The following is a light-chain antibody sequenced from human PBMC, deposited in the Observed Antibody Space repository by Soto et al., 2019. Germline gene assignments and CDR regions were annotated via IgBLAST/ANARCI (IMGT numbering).Light chain of an antibody. V-gene: IGLV2-8*01. CDR1: SSDVGGYNY. CDR3: RSYAGSGNWV. J-gene: IGLJ3*02. Sequence: QSALTQPPSASGSPGQSVTISCTGTSSDVGGYNYVSWYQQHPGKAPKLMIYEVSKRPSGVPDRFSGSKSGNTASLTVSGLQAEDEADYYCRSYAGSGNWVFGGGTNLTVL. CDR2: EVS.